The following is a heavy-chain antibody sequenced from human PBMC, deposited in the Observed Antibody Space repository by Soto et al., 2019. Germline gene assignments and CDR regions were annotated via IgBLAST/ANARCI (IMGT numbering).Heavy chain of an antibody. D-gene: IGHD3-9*01. Sequence: QVQVVQSRAEVKKPGASVKVSCKTSGYTFTDYDINWVRQATGQGLEWMGWVSPDSGNSGYAQQFQGRVTMTSDTSISTVYMELSNLRSEDTAMYYCEVTTGYWGQGTMGTVSS. V-gene: IGHV1-8*01. J-gene: IGHJ4*02. CDR1: GYTFTDYD. CDR2: VSPDSGNS. CDR3: EVTTGY.